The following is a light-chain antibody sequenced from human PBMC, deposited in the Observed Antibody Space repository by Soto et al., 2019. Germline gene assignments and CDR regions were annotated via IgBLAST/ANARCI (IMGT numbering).Light chain of an antibody. CDR3: LQSYSTSVT. V-gene: IGKV1-39*01. J-gene: IGKJ1*01. CDR1: QSISSY. CDR2: AAS. Sequence: DIQMTQSPSSLSASVGERVTITCRASQSISSYLNWYQQKPGKAPKLLIYAASSLQSGVPSRFSGSGSGTDFTLTISSLQPEDFATYYCLQSYSTSVTFGQGTKVEIK.